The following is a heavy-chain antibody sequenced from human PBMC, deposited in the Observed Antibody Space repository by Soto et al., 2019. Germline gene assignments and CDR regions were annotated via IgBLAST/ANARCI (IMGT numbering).Heavy chain of an antibody. Sequence: ASVKVSCKASGYTFTSYGISWVRQAPGQGLDWMGWISAYNGNTNYAQKLQGRVTITADESTSTAYMELSSLRSEDTAVYYCARATYYYDSSGYPSRGNWFDPWGQGTLVTVSS. J-gene: IGHJ5*02. V-gene: IGHV1-18*01. CDR2: ISAYNGNT. D-gene: IGHD3-22*01. CDR1: GYTFTSYG. CDR3: ARATYYYDSSGYPSRGNWFDP.